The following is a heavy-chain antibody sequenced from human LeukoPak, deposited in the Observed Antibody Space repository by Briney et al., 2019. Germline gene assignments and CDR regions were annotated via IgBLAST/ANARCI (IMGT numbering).Heavy chain of an antibody. CDR2: INTTSGTT. J-gene: IGHJ4*02. CDR3: AAPGASGFVGNFWSGPLDY. CDR1: VYTFTIHY. D-gene: IGHD3-3*01. V-gene: IGHV1-46*01. Sequence: ASVKASSMPSVYTFTIHYMHWVRQAPGQGVGWLGIINTTSGTTYYPQKFQGRVTMTRDTSTSTVYMELTSLRSDDTAVYYCAAPGASGFVGNFWSGPLDYWGQGTLVSVSS.